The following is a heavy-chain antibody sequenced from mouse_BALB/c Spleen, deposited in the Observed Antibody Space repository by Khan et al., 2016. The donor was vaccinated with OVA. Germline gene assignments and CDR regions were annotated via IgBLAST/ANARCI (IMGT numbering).Heavy chain of an antibody. D-gene: IGHD2-5*01. CDR1: GYIFTNYV. Sequence: VQLQQSGPELVKPGASVKMSCKPSGYIFTNYVLHWVKQKPGQGLEWIGYINPYNGGTKYNEKFKGKATLASDNSSTTAYMELSSLTSEVSAFYYFAIVNWQSYYFDYWGQGTTLTLSS. J-gene: IGHJ2*01. CDR2: INPYNGGT. V-gene: IGHV1S136*01. CDR3: AIVNWQSYYFDY.